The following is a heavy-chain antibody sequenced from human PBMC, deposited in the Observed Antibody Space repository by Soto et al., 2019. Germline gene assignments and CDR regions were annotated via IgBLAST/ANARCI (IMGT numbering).Heavy chain of an antibody. CDR3: ARDGRYESSGYNLGTFDY. Sequence: QVQLVQSGAEVKKPGSSVKVSCKASGGTFSSYTISWVRQAPGQGLEWMGRNIPFLGIANYAQKFQGRVTSPADKSRSTAKMELSSLSSEDTAVYYCARDGRYESSGYNLGTFDYWGQGTLVTVSS. J-gene: IGHJ4*02. V-gene: IGHV1-69*08. CDR1: GGTFSSYT. D-gene: IGHD3-22*01. CDR2: NIPFLGIA.